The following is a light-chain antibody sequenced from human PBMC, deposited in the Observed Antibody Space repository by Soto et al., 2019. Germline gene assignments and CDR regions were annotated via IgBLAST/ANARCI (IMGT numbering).Light chain of an antibody. J-gene: IGKJ1*01. CDR3: QQRSNWPRT. V-gene: IGKV3-11*01. CDR1: QSVSSD. CDR2: DAS. Sequence: EIVLTQSPATLSLSPWERATLSCRASQSVSSDLAWYQQKPGQAPRPLIYDASNRATGIPARFSGSGSGTDFTLTISSLEPEDFAVYYCQQRSNWPRTFGQGTKVDIK.